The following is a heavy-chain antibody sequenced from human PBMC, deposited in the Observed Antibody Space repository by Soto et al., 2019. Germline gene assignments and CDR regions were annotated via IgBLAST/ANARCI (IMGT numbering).Heavy chain of an antibody. V-gene: IGHV4-39*07. CDR2: FFNGGNA. J-gene: IGHJ4*02. CDR3: AATPGY. D-gene: IGHD1-1*01. CDR1: GGSISSSTYY. Sequence: SETLSLTCTVSGGSISSSTYYWGWMRQPPGKGLEWIASFFNGGNAYYNPSLKSRVTISLDTSKNQFSLKLSSVTAADTAVYYCAATPGYWGQGTLVTVSS.